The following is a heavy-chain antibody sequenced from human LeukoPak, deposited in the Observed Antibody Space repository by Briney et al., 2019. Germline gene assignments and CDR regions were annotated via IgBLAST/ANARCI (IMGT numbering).Heavy chain of an antibody. CDR3: VRWSYDNSAYYYDH. V-gene: IGHV3-7*03. D-gene: IGHD3-22*01. CDR1: GFTFSRRY. J-gene: IGHJ4*02. CDR2: IKQDSSAK. Sequence: PGGSLRLSCVASGFTFSRRYMSWVRQAPGKGLEWVANIKQDSSAKAYVDSVKGRFTVSRDNAKNSMSLQMNSLRAEDTAIYYCVRWSYDNSAYYYDHWGQGTLVTVSS.